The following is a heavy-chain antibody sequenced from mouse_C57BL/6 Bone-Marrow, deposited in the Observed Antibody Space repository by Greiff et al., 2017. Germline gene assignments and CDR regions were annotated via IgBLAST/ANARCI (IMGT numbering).Heavy chain of an antibody. V-gene: IGHV14-4*01. CDR3: TFLYYGSSFDV. Sequence: VQLQQSGAELVRPGASVKLSCTASGFNIKDDYMHWVKQRPEQGLEWIGWLDPENGDTAYASKFQGKATITADTSSNTAYLQLSSLTSEDTAVYYCTFLYYGSSFDVWGTGTTVTGSS. J-gene: IGHJ1*03. D-gene: IGHD1-1*01. CDR1: GFNIKDDY. CDR2: LDPENGDT.